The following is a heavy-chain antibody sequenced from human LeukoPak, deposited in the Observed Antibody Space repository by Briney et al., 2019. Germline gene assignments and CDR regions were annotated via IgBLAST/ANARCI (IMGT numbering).Heavy chain of an antibody. J-gene: IGHJ4*02. CDR3: AKDHVYDSSGTD. CDR1: GFTFSSYG. Sequence: GGSLRLSCAASGFTFSSYGMTWVRQAPGKGLEWVSAISGSGGNTYYADSVKGRFTISRDNSKNTLYLQMNSLRAEDTAVYYCAKDHVYDSSGTDWGQGTLVTVSS. V-gene: IGHV3-23*01. D-gene: IGHD3-22*01. CDR2: ISGSGGNT.